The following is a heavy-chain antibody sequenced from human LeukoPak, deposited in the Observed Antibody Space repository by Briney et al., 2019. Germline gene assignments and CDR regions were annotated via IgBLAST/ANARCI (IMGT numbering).Heavy chain of an antibody. CDR2: ISSSGSYI. D-gene: IGHD3-9*01. J-gene: IGHJ6*02. Sequence: PGGSLRLSCAASGFTFSSYSMNWVRQAPGKGLEWVSSISSSGSYIYYADSVKGRFTISRDNAKNSLYLQMNSLRAEDTAVYSCARWNGNDILTPMDYYYGMDVWGQGTTVTVSS. CDR3: ARWNGNDILTPMDYYYGMDV. V-gene: IGHV3-21*01. CDR1: GFTFSSYS.